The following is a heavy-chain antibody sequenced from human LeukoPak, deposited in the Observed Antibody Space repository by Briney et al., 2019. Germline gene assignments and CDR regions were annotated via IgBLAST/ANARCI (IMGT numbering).Heavy chain of an antibody. CDR3: AKDLLGDYDDY. J-gene: IGHJ4*02. D-gene: IGHD3-16*01. CDR1: GFRFRSYG. CDR2: ISYDETNQ. V-gene: IGHV3-30*18. Sequence: GGSLRLSCVASGFRFRSYGMHWVRQAPGKGLGWVAVISYDETNQYYADSVKGRFSISRDNSRNTVYLQMNSLRVEDTAVYYCAKDLLGDYDDYWGQGTLVTVSS.